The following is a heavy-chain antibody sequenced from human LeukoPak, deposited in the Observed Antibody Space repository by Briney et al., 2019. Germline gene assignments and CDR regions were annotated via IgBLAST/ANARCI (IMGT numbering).Heavy chain of an antibody. CDR1: GGSVSSGSYY. CDR2: IYYSGST. CDR3: ARDSGRYPNDY. J-gene: IGHJ4*02. Sequence: PSETLSLTCTVSGGSVSSGSYYWSWIRQPPGKGLEWIGYIYYSGSTNYNPSLKSRVTISVDTSKNQFSLKLSSVTAADTAVYYCARDSGRYPNDYWGQGTLVTVSS. D-gene: IGHD1-26*01. V-gene: IGHV4-61*01.